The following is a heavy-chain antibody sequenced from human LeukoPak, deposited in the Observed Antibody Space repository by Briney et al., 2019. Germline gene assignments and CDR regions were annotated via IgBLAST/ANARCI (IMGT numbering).Heavy chain of an antibody. CDR2: INPNSGGT. D-gene: IGHD3-22*01. J-gene: IGHJ5*02. V-gene: IGHV1-2*02. Sequence: GASGKLSCKASGYTFTRYYMHWVRQAPGQGLEWRGWINPNSGGTNSAQKFQGRVTMTRDTSISTAYMELSRLRSDDTAVYYCARDGVHYYDSSGYNWFDPWGQGTLVTVSS. CDR3: ARDGVHYYDSSGYNWFDP. CDR1: GYTFTRYY.